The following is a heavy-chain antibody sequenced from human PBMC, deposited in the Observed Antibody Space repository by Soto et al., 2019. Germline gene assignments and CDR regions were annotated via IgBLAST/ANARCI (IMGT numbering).Heavy chain of an antibody. D-gene: IGHD3-10*01. Sequence: GGSLRLSCAASGFTFSNYDMHWVRQVTGKGLEWVSGITTAGDTYYAGSVKGRFTISREKAKNSLYLQMNSLSAGDTAVYYCARDSGSGSYINAFDYWGQGTLVTVSS. CDR1: GFTFSNYD. J-gene: IGHJ4*02. CDR3: ARDSGSGSYINAFDY. CDR2: ITTAGDT. V-gene: IGHV3-13*01.